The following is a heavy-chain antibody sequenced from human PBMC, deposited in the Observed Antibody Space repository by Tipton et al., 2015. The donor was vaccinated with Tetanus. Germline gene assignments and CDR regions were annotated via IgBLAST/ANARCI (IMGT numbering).Heavy chain of an antibody. CDR1: GYTLTNYG. D-gene: IGHD5-12*01. Sequence: QSGAEVKKPGASVKVSCKASGYTLTNYGINWVRQAPGQGLEWMGWDSDHSGNTVSARKVQSRVTMTTDTSTNTAYLELRSLRSDDTAVYFCARLVKQWLVPEDYWGQGTLVIVS. CDR2: DSDHSGNT. V-gene: IGHV1-18*01. J-gene: IGHJ4*02. CDR3: ARLVKQWLVPEDY.